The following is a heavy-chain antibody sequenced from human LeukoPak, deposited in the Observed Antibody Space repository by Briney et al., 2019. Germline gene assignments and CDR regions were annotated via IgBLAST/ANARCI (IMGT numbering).Heavy chain of an antibody. D-gene: IGHD3-3*01. J-gene: IGHJ6*03. CDR3: AKDEGDGFLKPYCMDV. CDR1: GFTFSSYG. V-gene: IGHV3-30*02. Sequence: GGSLRLSCAASGFTFSSYGMHWVRQAPGKGLEWVAFIRYDGSNKYYADSVKGRFTISRDNSKNTLYLQMNSLRAEETAVYYCAKDEGDGFLKPYCMDVWGKGTTVTVSS. CDR2: IRYDGSNK.